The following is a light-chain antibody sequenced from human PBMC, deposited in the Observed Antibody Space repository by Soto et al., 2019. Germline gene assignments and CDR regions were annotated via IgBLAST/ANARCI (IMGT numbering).Light chain of an antibody. CDR1: QSVKSN. V-gene: IGKV3-15*01. Sequence: EIVMTQSPATLSVSPGGRATLSCRASQSVKSNLAWYQQKPGQAPRLLIYGASTRATGIPARFSGSGSGTEFTLTISSLQSEDFAVYYCQQYNNWPQTFGQGTKVDI. CDR2: GAS. J-gene: IGKJ1*01. CDR3: QQYNNWPQT.